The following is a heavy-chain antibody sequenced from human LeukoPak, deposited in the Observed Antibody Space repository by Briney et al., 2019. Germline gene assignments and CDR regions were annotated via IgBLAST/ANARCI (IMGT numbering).Heavy chain of an antibody. J-gene: IGHJ4*02. V-gene: IGHV3-48*03. Sequence: PGGALRLSCAASGFTSSSYEMNWVRQAPGKGLEWVSYISSSGSTIYYADSVKGRFTISRDNAKNSLYLQMNSLRAEDTAVYYCARVGEWELLSDYWGQGTLVTVSS. CDR2: ISSSGSTI. CDR1: GFTSSSYE. D-gene: IGHD1-26*01. CDR3: ARVGEWELLSDY.